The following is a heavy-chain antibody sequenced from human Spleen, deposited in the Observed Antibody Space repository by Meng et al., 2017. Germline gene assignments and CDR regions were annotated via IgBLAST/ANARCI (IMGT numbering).Heavy chain of an antibody. Sequence: LSLTCAASGFTFDDYAMHWVRQAPGKGLEWVSGISWNSGRIGYADSVKGRFTISRDNAKNSLYLQMNSLRPEDMAFYYCAKGRGYSNADAFDVWGQGTMVTVSS. CDR2: ISWNSGRI. CDR3: AKGRGYSNADAFDV. V-gene: IGHV3-9*03. D-gene: IGHD3-22*01. CDR1: GFTFDDYA. J-gene: IGHJ3*01.